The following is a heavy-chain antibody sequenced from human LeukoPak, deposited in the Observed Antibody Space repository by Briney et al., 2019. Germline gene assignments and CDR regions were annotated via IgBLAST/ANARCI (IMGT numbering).Heavy chain of an antibody. CDR2: IYYSGST. Sequence: SETLSLTCTVSGGSISSYYWSWIRQPPRKGLEWIGYIYYSGSTNYNPSLKGRVTISVDTSKNQFSLKLSSVTAADTAVYYCARVVRNSYGYYFDYWGQGTLVTVSS. CDR1: GGSISSYY. V-gene: IGHV4-59*01. J-gene: IGHJ4*02. D-gene: IGHD5-18*01. CDR3: ARVVRNSYGYYFDY.